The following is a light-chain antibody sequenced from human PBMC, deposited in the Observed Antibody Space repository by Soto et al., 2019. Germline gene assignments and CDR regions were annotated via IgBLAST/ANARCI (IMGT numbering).Light chain of an antibody. V-gene: IGKV1-39*01. J-gene: IGKJ1*01. CDR1: QSISSY. CDR3: QQYNKWPRT. Sequence: DIQMTQSPSSLSASVGDRVPITCRARQSISSYLNWYQQKPGKAPKLLIYAASSLQSGVPSRFSGSGSGTDFTLTISSLQPEDFAVYYCQQYNKWPRTFGQGTKVDNK. CDR2: AAS.